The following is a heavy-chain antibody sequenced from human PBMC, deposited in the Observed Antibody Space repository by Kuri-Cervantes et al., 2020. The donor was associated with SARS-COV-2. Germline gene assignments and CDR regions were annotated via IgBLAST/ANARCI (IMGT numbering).Heavy chain of an antibody. CDR1: GGSISSSNYY. Sequence: SETLSLTCTVSGGSISSSNYYWGWIRQPPGKGLEWIGSIYYSGNTYYNPSLKSRVTISVDTSKNQFSLKLSSVTAADTAVYYCARQGGDNYDAFDIWGQGTMVTVSS. V-gene: IGHV4-39*01. CDR2: IYYSGNT. D-gene: IGHD5-24*01. CDR3: ARQGGDNYDAFDI. J-gene: IGHJ3*02.